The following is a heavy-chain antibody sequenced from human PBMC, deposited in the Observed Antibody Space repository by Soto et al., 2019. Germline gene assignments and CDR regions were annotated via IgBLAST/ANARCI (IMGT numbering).Heavy chain of an antibody. D-gene: IGHD3-9*01. CDR2: INPNSGGT. Sequence: GASVKVSCKASGYTFTGYYMHWVRQAPGQGLEWMGWINPNSGGTYYVQKFQGCVTITRDTSISTAYMELSRLRSDDTAVYYCARDFSPTQSDVLTGYRIYYYYGMDVWGQGTTVTVSS. CDR3: ARDFSPTQSDVLTGYRIYYYYGMDV. J-gene: IGHJ6*02. V-gene: IGHV1-2*04. CDR1: GYTFTGYY.